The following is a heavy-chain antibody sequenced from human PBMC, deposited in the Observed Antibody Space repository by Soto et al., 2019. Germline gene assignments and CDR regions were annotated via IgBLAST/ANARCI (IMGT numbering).Heavy chain of an antibody. V-gene: IGHV3-23*01. CDR1: GFIFSSYG. Sequence: GGSLRLSCAPSGFIFSSYGMCWVRPAPGKGLEWVSATSGSGGSTYYADSVKGRFTIARDNSKNTLYLQMNTLRAEDTAVYYCAKARGLDGSGSYYNVVYWGQGTPVTVSS. D-gene: IGHD3-10*01. J-gene: IGHJ4*02. CDR3: AKARGLDGSGSYYNVVY. CDR2: TSGSGGST.